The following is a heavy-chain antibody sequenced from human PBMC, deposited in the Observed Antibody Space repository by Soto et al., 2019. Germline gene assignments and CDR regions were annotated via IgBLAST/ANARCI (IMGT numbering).Heavy chain of an antibody. V-gene: IGHV1-69*13. Sequence: SVKVSCKASGGTFSSYAISWVRQAPGQGLEWMGGIIPIFGTANYAQKFQGRVTITADESTSTAYMELSSLRSEDTAVYYCATWGRITMSHDYWGQGTLVTVSS. D-gene: IGHD3-22*01. CDR3: ATWGRITMSHDY. CDR2: IIPIFGTA. J-gene: IGHJ4*02. CDR1: GGTFSSYA.